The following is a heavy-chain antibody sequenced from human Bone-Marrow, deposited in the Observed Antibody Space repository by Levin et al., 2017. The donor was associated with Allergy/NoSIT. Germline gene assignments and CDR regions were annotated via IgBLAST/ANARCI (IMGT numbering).Heavy chain of an antibody. CDR1: GYTFIDYY. Sequence: ASVKVSCKGTGYTFIDYYIHWIRQAPGQGLEWMGRINPDGGGTKVSQRFEGRISLTRDTSIRTVNMELSSLRSDDTAVYFCARDLVGVDAFDLWGQGTMVIVSS. V-gene: IGHV1-2*02. D-gene: IGHD1-26*01. J-gene: IGHJ3*01. CDR2: INPDGGGT. CDR3: ARDLVGVDAFDL.